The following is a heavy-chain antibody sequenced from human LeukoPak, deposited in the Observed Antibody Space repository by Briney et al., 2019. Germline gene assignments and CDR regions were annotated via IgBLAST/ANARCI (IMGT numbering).Heavy chain of an antibody. CDR1: GYNFPIYW. J-gene: IGHJ4*02. D-gene: IGHD1-26*01. V-gene: IGHV5-51*01. CDR2: IYPDDSDT. CDR3: AKGGGSGNPVDS. Sequence: GESLKISCEASGYNFPIYWIGWVRQMPGKGLEWMAIIYPDDSDTRYSPSFQGHVTISADKSISTAYFQWSSLKASDTAIYYCAKGGGSGNPVDSWGQGTLVIVSS.